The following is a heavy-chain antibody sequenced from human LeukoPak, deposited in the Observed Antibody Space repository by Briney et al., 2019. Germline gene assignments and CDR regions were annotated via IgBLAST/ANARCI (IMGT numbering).Heavy chain of an antibody. J-gene: IGHJ6*03. CDR1: GFTFSSYE. Sequence: GGSLRLSCAASGFTFSSYEMNWVRQAPGKGLEWVSYISSSGSTIYYADSVKGRFTISRDNAKNSLYLQMNSLRAEDTALYYCAREVATVDYYYYMDVWGKGATVTVSS. CDR2: ISSSGSTI. D-gene: IGHD5-12*01. V-gene: IGHV3-48*03. CDR3: AREVATVDYYYYMDV.